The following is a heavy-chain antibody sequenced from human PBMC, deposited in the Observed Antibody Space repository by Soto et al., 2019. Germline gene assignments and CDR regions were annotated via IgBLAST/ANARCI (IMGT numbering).Heavy chain of an antibody. D-gene: IGHD6-6*01. Sequence: PGWSLRLSCAACGFTFSSYGMHVVRQAPGKGLEWVAVISYDGSNKYYADSVKGRFTISRDNSKNTLYLQMNSLRAEDTAVYYCYGLKSSSGARWGQGTLVTVSS. V-gene: IGHV3-30*03. CDR1: GFTFSSYG. CDR2: ISYDGSNK. J-gene: IGHJ4*02. CDR3: YGLKSSSGAR.